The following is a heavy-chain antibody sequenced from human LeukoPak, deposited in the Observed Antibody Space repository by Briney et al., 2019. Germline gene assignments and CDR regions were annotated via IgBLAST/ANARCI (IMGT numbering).Heavy chain of an antibody. CDR1: GGSISSSSYY. D-gene: IGHD2-15*01. CDR2: IYYSGST. Sequence: SETLSLTCTVSGGSISSSSYYWGWIRQPPGKGLEWIGSIYYSGSTYYNPSLKSRVTISVDTSKNQFSLKLNSVTAADTSVYFCARRNLLLGGSFDSWGQGSLVIVSS. V-gene: IGHV4-39*01. J-gene: IGHJ4*02. CDR3: ARRNLLLGGSFDS.